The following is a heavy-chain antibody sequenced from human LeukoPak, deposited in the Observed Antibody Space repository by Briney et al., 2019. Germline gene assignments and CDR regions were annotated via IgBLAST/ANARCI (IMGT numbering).Heavy chain of an antibody. J-gene: IGHJ3*02. D-gene: IGHD2-15*01. CDR3: ARDRAPQCSGGSCLDAFDI. V-gene: IGHV3-7*01. CDR2: IKQDGNEK. Sequence: GGSLGLSCAASGFTFSSYWMSWVRQAPGKGLEWVANIKQDGNEKYYVDSVKGRFTISRDNAKNSLYLQMNSLRAEDTAVYYCARDRAPQCSGGSCLDAFDIWGQGTMVTVSS. CDR1: GFTFSSYW.